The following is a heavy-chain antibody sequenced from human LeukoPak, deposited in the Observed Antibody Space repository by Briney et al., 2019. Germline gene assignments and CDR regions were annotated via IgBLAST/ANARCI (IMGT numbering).Heavy chain of an antibody. CDR2: INPNSGGT. V-gene: IGHV1-2*02. CDR3: ARDLSRVYSRRVYGMDV. J-gene: IGHJ6*02. Sequence: ASVKVSCKASGYTFTGHYMHWVRQAPGQGLEWMGWINPNSGGTNYAQKFQGRVTMTRDTSISTAYMELSRLRSDDTAVYYCARDLSRVYSRRVYGMDVWGQGTTVTVSS. CDR1: GYTFTGHY. D-gene: IGHD6-13*01.